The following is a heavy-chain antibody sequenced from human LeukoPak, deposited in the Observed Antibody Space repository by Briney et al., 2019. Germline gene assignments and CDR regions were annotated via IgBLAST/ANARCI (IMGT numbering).Heavy chain of an antibody. CDR1: GFTFSSYW. CDR2: IKQDGSEK. D-gene: IGHD6-13*01. CDR3: ASSAAGWWNWFDP. J-gene: IGHJ5*02. Sequence: GGSLRLSCAASGFTFSSYWMSWFRQAPGKGLEWGANIKQDGSEKYYVDSVKGRFTISRDNAKNSLYLQMNSLRAADTGVYYCASSAAGWWNWFDPWGQGTLVTVSS. V-gene: IGHV3-7*01.